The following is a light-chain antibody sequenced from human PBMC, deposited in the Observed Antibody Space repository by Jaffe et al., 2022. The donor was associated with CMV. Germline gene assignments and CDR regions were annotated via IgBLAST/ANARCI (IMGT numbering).Light chain of an antibody. CDR2: GAS. V-gene: IGKV3-20*01. Sequence: EIVLTQSPGTLSLSSGEGATLSCRASQSIRSSYLAWYQQKPGQAPRLLIHGASSRATGIPDRFSGSGSATDFTLTISRLEPEDFAVYYCQHYGSPGTFGGGTKVEIK. J-gene: IGKJ4*01. CDR3: QHYGSPGT. CDR1: QSIRSSY.